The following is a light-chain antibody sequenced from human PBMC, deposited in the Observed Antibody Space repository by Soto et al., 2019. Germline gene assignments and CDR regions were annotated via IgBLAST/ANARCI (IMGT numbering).Light chain of an antibody. V-gene: IGLV2-14*01. CDR1: SSDVGGYNY. CDR2: EVS. CDR3: SSCTGSSTLVV. J-gene: IGLJ2*01. Sequence: QSVLTQPASVSGSPGQSITISCTGTSSDVGGYNYVSWYQQHPGKAPKLMIYEVSNRPSGVSNRFSGSKSGNTASLTISGLQAEDEADYYCSSCTGSSTLVVFGGGTKLTVL.